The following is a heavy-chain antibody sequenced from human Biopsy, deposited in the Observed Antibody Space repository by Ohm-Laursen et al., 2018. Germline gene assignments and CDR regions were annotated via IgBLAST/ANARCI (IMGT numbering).Heavy chain of an antibody. D-gene: IGHD3-22*01. CDR3: VRGVDYYDPYHYYALDV. J-gene: IGHJ6*02. Sequence: TLSLTSAVNGEPPSGYFWTCIRQPPGKRLAWIGEINQSGSTKYTPSPKRGTALSADSSNSQFSLRLPSVSAADTAVYYCVRGVDYYDPYHYYALDVWGQGTTVTVSS. V-gene: IGHV4-34*01. CDR1: GEPPSGYF. CDR2: INQSGST.